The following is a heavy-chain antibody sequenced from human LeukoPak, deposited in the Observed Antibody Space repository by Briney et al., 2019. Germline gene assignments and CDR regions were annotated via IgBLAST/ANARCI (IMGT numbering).Heavy chain of an antibody. J-gene: IGHJ4*02. Sequence: GASVKVSCKASGYTFTSYGISWVRQAPGQGLEWMGWISAYNGNTNHAQKLQGRVTMTTDTSTSTAYMELRSLRSDDTAVYYCARGIGGWLVPYYFDYWGQGTLVTVSS. D-gene: IGHD6-19*01. CDR3: ARGIGGWLVPYYFDY. V-gene: IGHV1-18*01. CDR2: ISAYNGNT. CDR1: GYTFTSYG.